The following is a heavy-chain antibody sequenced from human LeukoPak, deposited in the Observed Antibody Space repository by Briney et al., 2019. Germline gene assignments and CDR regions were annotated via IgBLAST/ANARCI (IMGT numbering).Heavy chain of an antibody. D-gene: IGHD6-13*01. Sequence: ASVKVSCKASGGTFSSYAISWVRPAPGQGLEWMGGIIPIFVTANYAQKFQGRVTITADESTSTAYMELSSLRSEDTAVYYCARGGWSGDSSSWFPSWFDPWGQGTLVTVSS. V-gene: IGHV1-69*13. CDR3: ARGGWSGDSSSWFPSWFDP. J-gene: IGHJ5*02. CDR1: GGTFSSYA. CDR2: IIPIFVTA.